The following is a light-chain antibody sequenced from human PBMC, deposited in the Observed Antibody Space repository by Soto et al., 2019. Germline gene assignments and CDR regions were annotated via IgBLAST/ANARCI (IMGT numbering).Light chain of an antibody. CDR2: DAS. CDR1: QSISSW. Sequence: DIPMTQSPSTLSASVGDRVTITCRASQSISSWLAWYQQKPGKAPKLLIYDASSLESGLPSRFSGSGSGTEFTLTISSLQPDDFATYYCQQYNTYSRTFGQGTKVEIK. J-gene: IGKJ1*01. CDR3: QQYNTYSRT. V-gene: IGKV1-5*01.